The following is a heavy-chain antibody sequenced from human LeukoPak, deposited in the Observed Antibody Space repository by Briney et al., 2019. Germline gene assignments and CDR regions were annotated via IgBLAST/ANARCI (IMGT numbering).Heavy chain of an antibody. V-gene: IGHV3-74*01. Sequence: GSLRLSCAASGFTFSSYWMHWVRQAPGKGLVWVSRINTDGSSTSYADSVKGRFTISRDNAKNTLYLQMNSLRAEDTAVYYCARDGSGSSWPHYYYYYYMDVWGKGTTVTVSS. CDR2: INTDGSST. CDR3: ARDGSGSSWPHYYYYYYMDV. J-gene: IGHJ6*03. CDR1: GFTFSSYW. D-gene: IGHD6-13*01.